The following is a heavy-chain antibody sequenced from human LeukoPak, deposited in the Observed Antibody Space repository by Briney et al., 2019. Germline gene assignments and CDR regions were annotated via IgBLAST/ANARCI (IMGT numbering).Heavy chain of an antibody. V-gene: IGHV1-46*01. CDR2: INPNGGST. CDR1: EYTLTSYS. Sequence: SPKLSCPASEYTLTSYSMDLGGQAPGKGLEWMGIINPNGGSTNYAQKFQGRITMTRDTSTSTVYMELSSLRSEDTAVYYCARSPLGPSWGQGTLVTVSS. CDR3: ARSPLGPS. J-gene: IGHJ5*02.